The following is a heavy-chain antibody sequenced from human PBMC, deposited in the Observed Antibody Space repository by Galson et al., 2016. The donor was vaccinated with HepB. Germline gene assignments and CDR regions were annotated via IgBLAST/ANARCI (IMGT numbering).Heavy chain of an antibody. J-gene: IGHJ4*02. CDR1: GSSISSAYY. CDR2: IYQSGST. D-gene: IGHD4-17*01. CDR3: VRVVEFGDDPDY. V-gene: IGHV4-38-2*02. Sequence: SETLSLTCTVSGSSISSAYYWGWIRQPPGKGLEWIGSIYQSGSTYYNPSPKSRVTISTDTSKKEFSLKMSSVTAADTAFYFCVRVVEFGDDPDYWGQGTLVTVSS.